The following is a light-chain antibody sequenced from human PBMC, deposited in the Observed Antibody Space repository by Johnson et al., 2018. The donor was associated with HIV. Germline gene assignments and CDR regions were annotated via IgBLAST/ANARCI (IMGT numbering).Light chain of an antibody. CDR1: SSNIGNND. Sequence: QSVLTQPPSVSAAAGQKVTISCSGSSSNIGNNDVSWYQQLPGTAPKLLIFDTNKRFSGIPDRFSGSKSGTSATLGITGLQTGDEADYYCGTWDTSLSVYVFGIGTKVTVL. V-gene: IGLV1-51*01. CDR3: GTWDTSLSVYV. J-gene: IGLJ1*01. CDR2: DTN.